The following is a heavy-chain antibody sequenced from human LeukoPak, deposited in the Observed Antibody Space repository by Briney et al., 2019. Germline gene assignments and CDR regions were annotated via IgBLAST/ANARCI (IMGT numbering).Heavy chain of an antibody. CDR3: AREGEMATKDHGFDY. CDR2: ISGSSSYI. Sequence: GGSLRLSCAASGFIFSTYAMHWVRQAPGKGLEWVSFISGSSSYIYYADSVKGRFTMSRDNAKNSLYLQMNSLGAEDTAVYYCAREGEMATKDHGFDYWGQGTLVTVSS. J-gene: IGHJ4*02. V-gene: IGHV3-21*01. D-gene: IGHD5-24*01. CDR1: GFIFSTYA.